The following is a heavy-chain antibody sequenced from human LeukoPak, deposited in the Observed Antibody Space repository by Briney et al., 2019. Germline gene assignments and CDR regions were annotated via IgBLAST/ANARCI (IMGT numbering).Heavy chain of an antibody. CDR2: IIPFFGTG. CDR1: GITFSSSV. J-gene: IGHJ4*02. V-gene: IGHV1-69*05. CDR3: GRGGGGSAPFDY. D-gene: IGHD3-16*01. Sequence: SVKVSCKASGITFSSSVMSWVRQAPGQGLEWMGGIIPFFGTGTYAQKFQGRVTITTAESTSTAYMELSSLRSDDTAVYYCGRGGGGSAPFDYWGQGTLVSVSS.